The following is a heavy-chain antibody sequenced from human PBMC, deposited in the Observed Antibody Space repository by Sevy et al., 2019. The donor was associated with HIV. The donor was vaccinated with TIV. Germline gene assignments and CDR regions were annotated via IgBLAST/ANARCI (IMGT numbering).Heavy chain of an antibody. Sequence: GGSLRLSCAASGFTFSTYGMHWVRQAPGKGLEWVALISYDGSNKYYADSVKGRFTISRDNSKKTLYLQMNSLRTEDTGVYFCARAPFENDSSDYADAFDIWGQGTTVTVSS. D-gene: IGHD3-22*01. V-gene: IGHV3-30*03. CDR1: GFTFSTYG. CDR3: ARAPFENDSSDYADAFDI. CDR2: ISYDGSNK. J-gene: IGHJ3*02.